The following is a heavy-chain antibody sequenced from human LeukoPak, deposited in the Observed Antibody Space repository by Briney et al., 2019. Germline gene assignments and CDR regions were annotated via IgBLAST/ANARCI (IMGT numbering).Heavy chain of an antibody. J-gene: IGHJ4*02. CDR3: ARELMGSSWYQD. CDR2: INAGNGNT. Sequence: ASVKVYCKASGYTFTSYAMHWVRQAPGQRLEWMGWINAGNGNTKYSQKFQGRVTITRDTSASTAYMELSSLRSEDTAVYYCARELMGSSWYQDWGQGTLVTVSS. V-gene: IGHV1-3*01. CDR1: GYTFTSYA. D-gene: IGHD6-13*01.